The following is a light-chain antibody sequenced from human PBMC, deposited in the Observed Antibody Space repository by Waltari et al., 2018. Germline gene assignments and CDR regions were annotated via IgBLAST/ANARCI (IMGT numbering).Light chain of an antibody. Sequence: QSALTQPASVSGSPGQSITISCTGTSTAVGSYNLVSWYQQHPGKAPKRMIYEGSKRPSGVSNRFSGSKSCNTASLTIFGLQAEDEADYYCCSYAGSRVFGGGTKLTVL. J-gene: IGLJ3*02. CDR3: CSYAGSRV. V-gene: IGLV2-23*01. CDR2: EGS. CDR1: STAVGSYNL.